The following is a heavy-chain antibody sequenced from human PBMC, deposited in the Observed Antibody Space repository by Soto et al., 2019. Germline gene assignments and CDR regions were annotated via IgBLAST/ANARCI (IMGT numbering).Heavy chain of an antibody. V-gene: IGHV3-48*02. J-gene: IGHJ3*02. CDR2: ISSSSSTI. CDR1: GFTFSSYS. D-gene: IGHD3-22*01. CDR3: ARVFTYYYDSSSPEAFDI. Sequence: PGGSLRLSCAASGFTFSSYSMNWVRQAPGKGLERVSYISSSSSTIYYADSVKGRFTISRDNAKNSLYLQMNSLRDEDTAVYYCARVFTYYYDSSSPEAFDIWRQGTRVTVSS.